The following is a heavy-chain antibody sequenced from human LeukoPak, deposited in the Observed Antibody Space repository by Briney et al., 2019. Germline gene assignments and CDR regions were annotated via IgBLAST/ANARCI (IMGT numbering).Heavy chain of an antibody. CDR3: AQEGQGSGSFYLPY. CDR1: GFTFSSYW. V-gene: IGHV3-74*01. Sequence: PGGSLRLSCAASGFTFSSYWMHWVRQAPGKGLVWVSRINSDGSSTSYADSVKGRFTVSRDNSKNTLFLQMNRLRADDTAVYYCAQEGQGSGSFYLPYWGQGILVTVSS. D-gene: IGHD3-10*01. CDR2: INSDGSST. J-gene: IGHJ4*02.